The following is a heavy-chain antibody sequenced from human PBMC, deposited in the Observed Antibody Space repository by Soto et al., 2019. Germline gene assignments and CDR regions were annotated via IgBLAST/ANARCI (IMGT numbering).Heavy chain of an antibody. CDR3: AKGGWLPEEYFDY. D-gene: IGHD6-19*01. CDR2: ISGSGGST. CDR1: GFTFSSYG. Sequence: VQLVESGGGVVQPGRSLRLSCAASGFTFSSYGMHWVRQAPGKGLEWVSAISGSGGSTYYADSVKGRFTISRDNSKNTLYLQMNSLRAEDTAVYYCAKGGWLPEEYFDYWGQGTLVTVSS. J-gene: IGHJ4*02. V-gene: IGHV3-23*04.